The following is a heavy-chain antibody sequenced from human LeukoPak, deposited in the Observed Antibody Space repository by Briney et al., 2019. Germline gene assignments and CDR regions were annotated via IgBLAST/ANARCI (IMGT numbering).Heavy chain of an antibody. CDR1: GFTFSDYS. CDR3: ARDRNYDGSVYYEDDYFDY. CDR2: VSSSGSTI. Sequence: GGSLRLSCAASGFTFSDYSMNWVRRAPGKGLEWVSYVSSSGSTIYYADSVKGRFTISRDNAKNSLYLQMNSLRAEDTAVYYCARDRNYDGSVYYEDDYFDYWGQGTLVTVSS. V-gene: IGHV3-48*04. J-gene: IGHJ4*02. D-gene: IGHD3-22*01.